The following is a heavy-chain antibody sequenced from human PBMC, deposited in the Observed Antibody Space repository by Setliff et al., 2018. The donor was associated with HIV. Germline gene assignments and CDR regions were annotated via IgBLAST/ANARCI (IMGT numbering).Heavy chain of an antibody. D-gene: IGHD1-26*01. CDR3: AKVMITTTWAFDF. Sequence: GGSLRLSCAASGFTFSTYSMVWVRQAPGKGLEWVSGIGGAYDGNTYHAASVKGRFTIFRENSKNIVYLQMSNLRAEDTALYYCAKVMITTTWAFDFWGQGTPVTVSS. CDR1: GFTFSTYS. J-gene: IGHJ4*02. V-gene: IGHV3-23*01. CDR2: IGGAYDGNT.